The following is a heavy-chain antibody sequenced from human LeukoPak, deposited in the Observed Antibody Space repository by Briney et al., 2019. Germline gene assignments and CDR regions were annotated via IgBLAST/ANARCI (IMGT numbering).Heavy chain of an antibody. CDR2: IKADGSEK. CDR3: ARYCGGGSCFDY. D-gene: IGHD2-15*01. Sequence: PGGSLRLSCAASGFPFSSRWMSWVRQAPGKGLEWVANIKADGSEKYYVDSEKGRFTVSRDNAKNSLYLQMNSLRAEDTGLYYCARYCGGGSCFDYWGRGTLVTVSS. J-gene: IGHJ4*02. V-gene: IGHV3-7*04. CDR1: GFPFSSRW.